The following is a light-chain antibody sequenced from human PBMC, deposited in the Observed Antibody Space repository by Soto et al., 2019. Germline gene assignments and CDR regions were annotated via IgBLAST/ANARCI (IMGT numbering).Light chain of an antibody. CDR3: QQYGSSPPFT. V-gene: IGKV3-20*01. J-gene: IGKJ3*01. Sequence: TQSPSTLSASVGDRVTIACRSSQSISSSYLAWYQQKPGQAPRLLIYGTSSRATGIPDRFSGSGSGTDFTLTISILEPEDFAVYYCQQYGSSPPFTFGPGTRWIS. CDR2: GTS. CDR1: QSISSSY.